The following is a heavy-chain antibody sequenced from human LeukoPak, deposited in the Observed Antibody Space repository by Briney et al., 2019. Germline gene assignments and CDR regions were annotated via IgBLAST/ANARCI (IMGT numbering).Heavy chain of an antibody. Sequence: PSETLSLTCTVSGGSINSYYWSWIRQPPRKGLEWIGYIHHSGTTSSNPSLKSQVTISIDASKNQFSLNLNSVTAADTAIYYCARWPIHLGYCSGSLCHKWFDPWGQGTLVTVSS. D-gene: IGHD2-15*01. J-gene: IGHJ5*02. V-gene: IGHV4-59*08. CDR2: IHHSGTT. CDR3: ARWPIHLGYCSGSLCHKWFDP. CDR1: GGSINSYY.